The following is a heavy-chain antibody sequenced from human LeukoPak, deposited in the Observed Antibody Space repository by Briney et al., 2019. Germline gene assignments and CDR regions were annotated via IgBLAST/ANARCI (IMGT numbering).Heavy chain of an antibody. CDR3: ARLWFGESNWFDP. J-gene: IGHJ5*02. CDR2: IYHSGST. V-gene: IGHV4-4*02. D-gene: IGHD3-10*01. CDR1: GGSISSSNW. Sequence: SETLSFTCAVSGGSISSSNWWSWVRQPPGKGLEWIGEIYHSGSTNYNPSLKSRVTISVDKSKNQFSLKLSSVTAADTAVYYCARLWFGESNWFDPWGQGTLVTVSS.